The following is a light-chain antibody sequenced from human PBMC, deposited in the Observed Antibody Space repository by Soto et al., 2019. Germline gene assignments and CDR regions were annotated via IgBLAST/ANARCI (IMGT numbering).Light chain of an antibody. CDR3: MQGSHWPPIT. J-gene: IGKJ5*01. Sequence: DVVVTQSPLSLPVTLGQAASISCRSSQSLVHSDGNTYLSWFHQRTGQSPRRLIYKVSNRDSGVRDRFSGSGSGTDFTLKISRVEAEDVGVYYCMQGSHWPPITFGQGTRLEIK. V-gene: IGKV2-30*02. CDR2: KVS. CDR1: QSLVHSDGNTY.